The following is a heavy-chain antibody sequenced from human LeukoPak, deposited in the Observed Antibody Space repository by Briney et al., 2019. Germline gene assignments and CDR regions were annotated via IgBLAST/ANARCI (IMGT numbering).Heavy chain of an antibody. CDR3: ARSATVYSPFAY. J-gene: IGHJ4*02. Sequence: PSETLSLTCTVSGDSFDSYYWSWIRQPAGKGLEWIGHIYTGGSTNYNPSLKSRVTMSVDTSKNQFSLKLSSVTAADTAVYYCARSATVYSPFAYWGQGTLVTASS. CDR1: GDSFDSYY. V-gene: IGHV4-4*07. D-gene: IGHD4-17*01. CDR2: IYTGGST.